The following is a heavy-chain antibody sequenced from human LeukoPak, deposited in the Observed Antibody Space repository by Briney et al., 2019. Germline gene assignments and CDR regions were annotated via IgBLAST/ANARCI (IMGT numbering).Heavy chain of an antibody. J-gene: IGHJ6*02. Sequence: SVKVSCKASGGTFSSYAISWVRQAPGQGLEWMGGIIPIFGTANYAQKFQGRVTITADESTSTAYMELSSLRSEDTAVYYCARAGHYYDSSGSSYYYGMDVWGQGTTVTVSS. D-gene: IGHD3-22*01. V-gene: IGHV1-69*01. CDR3: ARAGHYYDSSGSSYYYGMDV. CDR1: GGTFSSYA. CDR2: IIPIFGTA.